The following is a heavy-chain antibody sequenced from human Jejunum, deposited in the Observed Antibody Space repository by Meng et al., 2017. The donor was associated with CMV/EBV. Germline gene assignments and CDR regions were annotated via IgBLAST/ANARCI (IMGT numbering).Heavy chain of an antibody. J-gene: IGHJ4*02. CDR2: ISGTGGST. CDR1: GFNFSSYA. Sequence: ACGFNFSSYAVSWVRQAPGKGLEWVSAISGTGGSTYYADSLKGRFTISRDNSKNTLYLQMNSLRAEDTAVYYCAKEIRRGWYGVDYWGQGTLVTVSS. D-gene: IGHD6-19*01. CDR3: AKEIRRGWYGVDY. V-gene: IGHV3-23*01.